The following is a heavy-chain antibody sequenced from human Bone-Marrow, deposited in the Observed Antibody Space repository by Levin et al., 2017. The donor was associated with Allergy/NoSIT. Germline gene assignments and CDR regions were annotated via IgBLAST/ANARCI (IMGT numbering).Heavy chain of an antibody. D-gene: IGHD4-11*01. V-gene: IGHV1-69*04. Sequence: RASVKVSCKASGGTFSSYTISWVRQAPGQGLEWMGRIIPILGIANYAQKFQGRVTITADKSTSTAYMELSSLRSEDTAVYYCARESLVTTGAQLVFDPWGQGTLVTVSS. J-gene: IGHJ5*02. CDR2: IIPILGIA. CDR1: GGTFSSYT. CDR3: ARESLVTTGAQLVFDP.